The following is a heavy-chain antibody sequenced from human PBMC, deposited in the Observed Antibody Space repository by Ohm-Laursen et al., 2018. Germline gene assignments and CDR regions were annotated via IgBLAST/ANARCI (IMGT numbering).Heavy chain of an antibody. D-gene: IGHD6-6*01. J-gene: IGHJ5*02. CDR1: GGSISSYY. CDR3: VLYSSFLVS. V-gene: IGHV4-59*08. Sequence: SDTLSLTCTVSGGSISSYYWSWIRQPPGKGLEWIGYIYYNGNPRYNPSLESRVTISVDPSKNQFSLKLNSVTAADTALYYCVLYSSFLVSWGQGTLVTVSS. CDR2: IYYNGNP.